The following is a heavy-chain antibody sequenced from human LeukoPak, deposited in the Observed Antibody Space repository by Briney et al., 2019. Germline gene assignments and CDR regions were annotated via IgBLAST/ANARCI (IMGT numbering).Heavy chain of an antibody. J-gene: IGHJ5*02. CDR1: GYSISSGYY. CDR3: ARAVRGVMEPNWFDP. CDR2: IYHSGST. D-gene: IGHD3-10*01. V-gene: IGHV4-38-2*01. Sequence: SETLSLTCAVSGYSISSGYYWGWIRQPPGKGLEWIGRIYHSGSTYYNPSLKSRVTISVDPSQHQFPLKLSSVTAADTAVDYCARAVRGVMEPNWFDPWGQGTLVTVSS.